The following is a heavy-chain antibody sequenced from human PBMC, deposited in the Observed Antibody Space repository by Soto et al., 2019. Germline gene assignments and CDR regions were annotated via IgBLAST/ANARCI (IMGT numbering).Heavy chain of an antibody. CDR2: ISPTGGST. CDR3: AKDLLQWLGGSGPFDY. V-gene: IGHV3-23*01. Sequence: EVQLLESGGGLVHPGGSLRLSCATSGFSFSSYAMTWLRKAPGKGLEWVSTISPTGGSTYYADSVTGRFTISRDYSKTTLYLHMNSLRAEDTATYYCAKDLLQWLGGSGPFDYWGQGNLVTVSS. J-gene: IGHJ4*02. CDR1: GFSFSSYA. D-gene: IGHD6-19*01.